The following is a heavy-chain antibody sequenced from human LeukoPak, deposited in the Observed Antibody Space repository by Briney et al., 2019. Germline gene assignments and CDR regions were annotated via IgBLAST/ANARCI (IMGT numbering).Heavy chain of an antibody. CDR1: GFTVSSNY. CDR2: IYSGGST. D-gene: IGHD1-1*01. V-gene: IGHV3-53*04. CDR3: ARLEGSYYYYYGMDV. J-gene: IGHJ6*02. Sequence: PGGSLRLSCAASGFTVSSNYMSWVRQAPGKGLEWASVIYSGGSTYYADSVKGRFTISRHNSKNTLYLQMNSLRAEDTAVYYCARLEGSYYYYYGMDVWGQGTTVTVSS.